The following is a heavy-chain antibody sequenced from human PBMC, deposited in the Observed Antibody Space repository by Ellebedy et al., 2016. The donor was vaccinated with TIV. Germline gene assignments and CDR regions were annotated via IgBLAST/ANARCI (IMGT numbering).Heavy chain of an antibody. CDR3: ERTIRNDGFDNWFDS. Sequence: SGPTLAKPTETLTLTCTVSGFSLTNARMGVSWIRQPPGKALEWLAHIFFIGQESYSTSLRNRLTISKDTSKSQVVLTMTNVGPVDTATYFCERTIRNDGFDNWFDSWGQGTLVTVSS. J-gene: IGHJ5*01. D-gene: IGHD2-2*03. CDR1: GFSLTNARMG. V-gene: IGHV2-26*01. CDR2: IFFIGQE.